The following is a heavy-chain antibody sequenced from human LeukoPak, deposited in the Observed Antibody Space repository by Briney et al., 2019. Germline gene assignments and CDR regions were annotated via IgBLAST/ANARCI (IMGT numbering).Heavy chain of an antibody. V-gene: IGHV3-49*04. CDR3: TRGPIHLWLYDGTDV. D-gene: IGHD5-18*01. CDR2: IRSKAYRGTT. J-gene: IGHJ6*02. CDR1: GFTFGDHA. Sequence: GGSLRLSCTASGFTFGDHAMSWVRQAPGKGLEWVGFIRSKAYRGTTEYAASVKGRFTISRDDSTSIAYLQLNSLETEDTAVYYCTRGPIHLWLYDGTDVWGQGTTVIVSS.